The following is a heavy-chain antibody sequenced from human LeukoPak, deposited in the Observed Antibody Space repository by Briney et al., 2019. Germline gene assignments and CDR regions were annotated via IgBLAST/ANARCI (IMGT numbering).Heavy chain of an antibody. J-gene: IGHJ6*02. CDR1: GFTFSSYG. CDR3: AREESSWYQTYYYYYYGMDV. V-gene: IGHV3-33*01. D-gene: IGHD6-13*01. Sequence: GGSLRLSCAASGFTFSSYGMHWVRQAPGKGLEWVAVIWYDGSNKYYADSVKGRSTISRDNSKNTLYLQMNSLRAEDTAVYYCAREESSWYQTYYYYYYGMDVWGQGTTVTVSS. CDR2: IWYDGSNK.